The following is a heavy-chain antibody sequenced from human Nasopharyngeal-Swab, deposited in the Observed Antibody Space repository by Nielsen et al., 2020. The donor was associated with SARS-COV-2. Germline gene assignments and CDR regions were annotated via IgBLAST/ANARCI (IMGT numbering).Heavy chain of an antibody. CDR3: ARDLFHSSSWYEDY. CDR1: GFTFSRDA. J-gene: IGHJ4*02. D-gene: IGHD6-13*01. CDR2: ISYDGSNK. Sequence: GGSLRLSWAASGFTFSRDAMHWVRQAPGKGLEWVAVISYDGSNKYYADSVKGRFTISRDNSKNTLYLQMNSLRAEDTAVYYCARDLFHSSSWYEDYWGQGTLVTVSS. V-gene: IGHV3-30*04.